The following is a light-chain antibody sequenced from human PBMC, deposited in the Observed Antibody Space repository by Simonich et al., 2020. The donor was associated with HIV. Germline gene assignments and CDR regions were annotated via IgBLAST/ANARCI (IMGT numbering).Light chain of an antibody. V-gene: IGLV2-11*01. Sequence: QSALTQPRSVSGSPGQSVTISCTGASSDVGGYNYVSWYQHHPGQAPKLMIYDVRQRPSGVPYRFSGSKSGNTASLTISGLQAEDEADYYCSSYTSSSTWVFGGGTKLTVL. CDR2: DVR. CDR3: SSYTSSSTWV. CDR1: SSDVGGYNY. J-gene: IGLJ3*02.